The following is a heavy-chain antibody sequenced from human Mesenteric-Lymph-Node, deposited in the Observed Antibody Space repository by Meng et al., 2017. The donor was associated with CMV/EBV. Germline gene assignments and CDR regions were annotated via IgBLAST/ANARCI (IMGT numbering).Heavy chain of an antibody. CDR1: GFTFSDNW. V-gene: IGHV3-7*01. CDR3: ARDISGSRNY. Sequence: GESLKISCAASGFTFSDNWMSWVRQAPGTGLEWVANINQDGGDKYYVDSVKGRFTISRDNAKNSLYLQMNSLRAEDTAVYYCARDISGSRNYWGQGTLVTVSS. D-gene: IGHD1-26*01. J-gene: IGHJ4*02. CDR2: INQDGGDK.